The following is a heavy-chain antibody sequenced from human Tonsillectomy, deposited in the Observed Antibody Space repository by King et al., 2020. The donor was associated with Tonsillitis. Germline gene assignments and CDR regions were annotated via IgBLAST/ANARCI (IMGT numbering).Heavy chain of an antibody. CDR3: ARGGTIGYYYWRHWFDP. V-gene: IGHV3-9*01. CDR1: GFTFDDYA. CDR2: ISWNSADI. J-gene: IGHJ5*02. Sequence: VQLVESGGGLVQPGRSVRLSCAASGFTFDDYAMHWVRQAPGKGLEWVSGISWNSADIDYAVSVKGRFTISRDNAKNSMYLQMNSLRAEDTALYYCARGGTIGYYYWRHWFDPWGQGTLVTASS. D-gene: IGHD3-22*01.